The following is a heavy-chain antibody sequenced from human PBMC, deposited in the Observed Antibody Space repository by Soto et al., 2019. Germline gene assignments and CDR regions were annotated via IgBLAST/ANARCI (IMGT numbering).Heavy chain of an antibody. V-gene: IGHV1-69*01. CDR2: ISPIFGTT. CDR3: ATNWGGXLXSDXYNWLDP. D-gene: IGHD7-27*01. J-gene: IGHJ5*02. CDR1: GGTFSAYT. Sequence: QVRLVQSGAEVKKPGSSVKISCQASGGTFSAYTLSWVRQVPGQGLEWLGGISPIFGTTKYAPKFQARVTITADESAGTAYMELXXXXXXXXXXXXXATNWGGXLXSDXYNWLDP.